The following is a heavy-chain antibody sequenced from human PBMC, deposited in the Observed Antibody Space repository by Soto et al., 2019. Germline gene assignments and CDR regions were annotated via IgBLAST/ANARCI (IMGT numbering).Heavy chain of an antibody. V-gene: IGHV3-11*01. Sequence: QVQLVESGGGLVKPGGSLRLSCAASGFTFSDYYMSWIRQAPGKGLEWVSYISSSDSIYYADSVKGRFTISRDNVKNSLYLQMNSLRAEDTAVYYCARDLGYYDSSGYFDYWGQGTLVTVSS. CDR2: ISSSDSI. J-gene: IGHJ4*02. D-gene: IGHD3-22*01. CDR1: GFTFSDYY. CDR3: ARDLGYYDSSGYFDY.